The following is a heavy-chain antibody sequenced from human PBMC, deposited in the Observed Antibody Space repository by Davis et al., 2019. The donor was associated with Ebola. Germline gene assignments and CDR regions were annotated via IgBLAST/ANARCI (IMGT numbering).Heavy chain of an antibody. V-gene: IGHV3-11*06. Sequence: LIIHCPASGLTFSTASMSWLLQAEVTGQEWVRYISSSSSYTNYADSVKGRLTISRDNAKNSLYLQMNSLRAEDTAVYYCARTTLRFGEPAPLYYFDYWGQGTLVTVSS. CDR1: GLTFSTAS. D-gene: IGHD3-10*01. CDR3: ARTTLRFGEPAPLYYFDY. J-gene: IGHJ4*02. CDR2: ISSSSSYT.